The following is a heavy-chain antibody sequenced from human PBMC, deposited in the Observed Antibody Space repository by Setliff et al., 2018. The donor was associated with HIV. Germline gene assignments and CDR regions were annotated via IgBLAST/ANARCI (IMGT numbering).Heavy chain of an antibody. CDR2: INPNNGGT. CDR1: GYTFTGYY. V-gene: IGHV1-2*02. D-gene: IGHD3-3*01. CDR3: VRGVQSPPHYSYYYMDV. J-gene: IGHJ6*03. Sequence: PSVKVSCTASGYTFTGYYMHWVRQAPGQGLEWMGWINPNNGGTNYAQRVQGKVTITADNSTSTAYMDLTSLRFDDTAMYYCVRGVQSPPHYSYYYMDVWGEGTMVTVSS.